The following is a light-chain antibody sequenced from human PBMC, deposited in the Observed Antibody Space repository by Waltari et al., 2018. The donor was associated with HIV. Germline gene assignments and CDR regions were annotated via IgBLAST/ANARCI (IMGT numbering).Light chain of an antibody. CDR1: SVAISGFSQ. Sequence: QTALTQPASVSGSPGQSITISCPGPSVAISGFSQVSWFQHHPGQAPKLIMFDVSVRPSGVSNRFSGSKSGITASLTISGLQTEDEADYYCSSYTSYARLVFGTGTRVTV. J-gene: IGLJ1*01. CDR2: DVS. CDR3: SSYTSYARLV. V-gene: IGLV2-14*01.